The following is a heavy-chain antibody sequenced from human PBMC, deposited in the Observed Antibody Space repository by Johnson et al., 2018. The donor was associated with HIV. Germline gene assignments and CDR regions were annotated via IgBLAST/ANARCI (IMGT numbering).Heavy chain of an antibody. CDR3: ARETHYYDSSGYYVDAFDI. D-gene: IGHD3-22*01. CDR2: GGST. CDR1: GFTF. V-gene: IGHV3-20*04. Sequence: VRLVESGGGLVQPGGSLRLSCVGSGFTFSSYWNGGSTGYADSVKGRFTISRDNAKNSLYLQMNSLRAADTALYYCARETHYYDSSGYYVDAFDIWGQGTMVTVSS. J-gene: IGHJ3*02.